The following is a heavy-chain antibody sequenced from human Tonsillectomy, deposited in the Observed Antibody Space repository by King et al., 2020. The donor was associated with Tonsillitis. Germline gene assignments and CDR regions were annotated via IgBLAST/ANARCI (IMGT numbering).Heavy chain of an antibody. J-gene: IGHJ5*02. V-gene: IGHV4-34*01. CDR2: INHSGST. Sequence: QVQLQQWGAGLLKPSETLSLTCAVYGGSFSGYYWSWIRQPPGKGLEWIGEINHSGSTNYNPSLKSRVTISVDTSKNQFSLKLSSVTAADTAVYYCARNGVLWFGELLYGGQKTNWFDPWGQGTLVTVSS. D-gene: IGHD3-10*01. CDR1: GGSFSGYY. CDR3: ARNGVLWFGELLYGGQKTNWFDP.